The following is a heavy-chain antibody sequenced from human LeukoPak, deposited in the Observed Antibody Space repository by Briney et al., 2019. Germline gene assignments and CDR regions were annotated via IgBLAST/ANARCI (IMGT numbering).Heavy chain of an antibody. V-gene: IGHV4-4*07. D-gene: IGHD2-2*01. CDR1: GGSISSYY. CDR3: ARDQLVPAAMYNWFDP. J-gene: IGHJ5*02. CDR2: IYTSGST. Sequence: SETLSLTCTFSGGSISSYYWSWIRQPAGKGLEWIGRIYTSGSTNYNPSLKSRVTMSVDTSKNQFSLKLSSVTAADTAVYYCARDQLVPAAMYNWFDPWGQGTLVTVSS.